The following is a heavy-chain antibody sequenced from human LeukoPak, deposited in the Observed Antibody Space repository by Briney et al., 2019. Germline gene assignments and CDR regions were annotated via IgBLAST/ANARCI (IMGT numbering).Heavy chain of an antibody. D-gene: IGHD3-3*01. J-gene: IGHJ6*03. Sequence: KASETLSLTCTVSGGSISNNSYYWGWIRQPPGKGLEWIGSIYYSGSTYYNPSLKSRVTISVDTSKNQFSLKLSSATAADTTVYYCARTTIFGVVNPYYYYMDVWGKGTTVTVSS. CDR1: GGSISNNSYY. CDR2: IYYSGST. V-gene: IGHV4-39*01. CDR3: ARTTIFGVVNPYYYYMDV.